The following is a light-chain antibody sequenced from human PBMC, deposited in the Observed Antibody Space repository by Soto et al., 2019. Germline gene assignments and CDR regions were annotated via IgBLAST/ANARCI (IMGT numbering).Light chain of an antibody. CDR1: QSGSRY. Sequence: EMVLTQSPATLSLSPGEGATLSCRASQSGSRYLAWYQQTPCQAPRLLIYDASNRATGIPARFSGGGSGTDSTLTISSLEHEYCAVYYGQQRSSWPRLTFGGGTKVEI. CDR2: DAS. CDR3: QQRSSWPRLT. J-gene: IGKJ4*01. V-gene: IGKV3-11*01.